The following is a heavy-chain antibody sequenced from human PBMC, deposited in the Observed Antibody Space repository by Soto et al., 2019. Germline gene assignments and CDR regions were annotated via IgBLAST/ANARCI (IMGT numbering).Heavy chain of an antibody. J-gene: IGHJ4*02. D-gene: IGHD3-10*01. CDR2: INHSGST. CDR3: ARAGFGELLRYFDY. V-gene: IGHV4-34*01. CDR1: GGSFSCYY. Sequence: SETLSLTCAVYGGSFSCYYWSWIRQPPGKGLEWSGEINHSGSTNYNPSLKSRVTISIDTSKNQFSLKLSSVTAADTAVYYCARAGFGELLRYFDYWGQGTQVT.